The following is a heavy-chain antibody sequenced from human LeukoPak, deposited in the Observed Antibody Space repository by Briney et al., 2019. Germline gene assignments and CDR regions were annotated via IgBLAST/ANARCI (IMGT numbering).Heavy chain of an antibody. Sequence: GGSLRLSCTASGFPISSHYISWVRQAPGKGLDWVSVIYRSGGTYFADSVKGRFTISRDDSQNTVSLQMNNLRAEDTAVYYCAGARLGEGYFDYWGRGTLVTVSS. CDR2: IYRSGGT. V-gene: IGHV3-53*01. CDR3: AGARLGEGYFDY. D-gene: IGHD3-10*01. CDR1: GFPISSHY. J-gene: IGHJ4*02.